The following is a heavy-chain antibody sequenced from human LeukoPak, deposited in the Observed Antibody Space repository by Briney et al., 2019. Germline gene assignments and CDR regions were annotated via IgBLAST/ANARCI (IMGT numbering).Heavy chain of an antibody. V-gene: IGHV4-59*01. CDR3: ARGVQLWSTISYYYYMDV. Sequence: SETLSLTCSVSGGSINYYYWSWIRQPPGKGLEWIGYIYDSGSTSDSVSTNYNPSLQSRVTISIDTSKNHFSLKLRSVTAADTAVYYCARGVQLWSTISYYYYMDVWGKGTTVTVSS. D-gene: IGHD5-18*01. CDR2: IYDSGSTSDSVST. CDR1: GGSINYYY. J-gene: IGHJ6*03.